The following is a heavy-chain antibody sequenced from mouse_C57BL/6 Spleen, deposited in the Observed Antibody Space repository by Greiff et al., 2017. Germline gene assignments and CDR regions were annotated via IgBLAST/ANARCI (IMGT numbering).Heavy chain of an antibody. V-gene: IGHV3-6*01. CDR1: GYSITSGYY. J-gene: IGHJ3*01. CDR3: ARDDYDRTWLSD. D-gene: IGHD2-4*01. CDR2: ISYDGSN. Sequence: EVQLQQSGPGLVKPSQSLSLTCSVTGYSITSGYYWNWIRQFPGNKLEWMGYISYDGSNNYNPSLKNRISITRDTSKNQFFLKLNPVTTEDTATYYCARDDYDRTWLSDWGQRTLVTVSA.